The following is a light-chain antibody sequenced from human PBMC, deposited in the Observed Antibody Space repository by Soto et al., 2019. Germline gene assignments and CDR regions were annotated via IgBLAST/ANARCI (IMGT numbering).Light chain of an antibody. Sequence: EVVLTQSPLSLPVTLGQPASISCRSSQSLVYSDGNTYLNWFQQRPGRSPRRLIYDVSNRDSGVPDRFSGSVSGTDFTLKISRVEAEDVGVYYCMQGTHWPPLTFGQGTRLEIK. CDR1: QSLVYSDGNTY. CDR2: DVS. V-gene: IGKV2-30*01. J-gene: IGKJ5*01. CDR3: MQGTHWPPLT.